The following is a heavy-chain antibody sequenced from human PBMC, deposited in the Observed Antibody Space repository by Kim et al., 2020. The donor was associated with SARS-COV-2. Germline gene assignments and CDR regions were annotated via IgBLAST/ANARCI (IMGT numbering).Heavy chain of an antibody. J-gene: IGHJ4*02. Sequence: SVKVSCKASGGTFKNYAINWVRQVPGQGFEWMGGIIPIFGTANYAQKFQGRVKITADEFTRTAYMALSSLRSEDTAVYYCARGIDDTSGYYFFYWGQGTLVTVSS. CDR1: GGTFKNYA. V-gene: IGHV1-69*13. D-gene: IGHD3-22*01. CDR2: IIPIFGTA. CDR3: ARGIDDTSGYYFFY.